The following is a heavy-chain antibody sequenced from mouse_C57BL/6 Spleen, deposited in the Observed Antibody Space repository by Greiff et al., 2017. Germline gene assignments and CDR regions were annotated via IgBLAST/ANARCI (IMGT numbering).Heavy chain of an antibody. CDR2: INPGSGGT. CDR1: GYAFTNYL. Sequence: QVQLQQSGAELVRPGTSVKVSCKASGYAFTNYLIEWVKQRPGQGLEWIGVINPGSGGTNYNEKFKGKATLTADKSSSTAYMQLSSLTSEDSAVYFCARSRAFFDYWGQGTTLTVSS. CDR3: ARSRAFFDY. J-gene: IGHJ2*01. D-gene: IGHD3-3*01. V-gene: IGHV1-54*01.